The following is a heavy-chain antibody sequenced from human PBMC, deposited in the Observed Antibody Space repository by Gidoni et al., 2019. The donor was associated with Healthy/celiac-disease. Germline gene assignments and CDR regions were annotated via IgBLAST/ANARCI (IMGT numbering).Heavy chain of an antibody. J-gene: IGHJ6*02. V-gene: IGHV3-30*01. CDR2: ISYDGSNK. Sequence: QVQLVESGGGVVQPGRSLRLSCEASGFTFSSYALHWVRQAPGKGLEWVSVISYDGSNKYYADSVKGRFTISRDNSKNTLYLQMNSLRAEDTAVYYCAREYSTRWGMDVWGQGTTVTVSS. D-gene: IGHD2-2*01. CDR3: AREYSTRWGMDV. CDR1: GFTFSSYA.